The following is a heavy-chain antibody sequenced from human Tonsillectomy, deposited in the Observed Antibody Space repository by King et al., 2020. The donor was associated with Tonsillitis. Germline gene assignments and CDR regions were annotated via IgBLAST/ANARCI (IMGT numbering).Heavy chain of an antibody. CDR1: GGSISSSSYY. CDR3: ARSYYYDSSGYSPTAEYFQH. V-gene: IGHV4-39*07. Sequence: QLQESGPGLVKPSETLSLTCTVSGGSISSSSYYWGWIRQPPGKGLEWIGSIYYSGSTYYNPSLKSRVTISVDTSKNQFSLKLSSVTAADTAVYYCARSYYYDSSGYSPTAEYFQHWGQGPLVTVSS. D-gene: IGHD3-22*01. CDR2: IYYSGST. J-gene: IGHJ1*01.